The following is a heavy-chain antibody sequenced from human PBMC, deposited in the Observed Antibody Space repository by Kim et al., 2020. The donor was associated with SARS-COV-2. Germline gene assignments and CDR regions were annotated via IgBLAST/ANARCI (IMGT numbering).Heavy chain of an antibody. Sequence: SETLSLTCSVSGGSMNNFYWTWIRQPPQKGLEWIGYVYYSGTTNYNSSLRGRVTISVDKSMNQFSLMLTSVTAADTAVYYCARRHTGGYSVYHFDYLGQG. CDR2: VYYSGTT. V-gene: IGHV4-59*08. D-gene: IGHD5-12*01. J-gene: IGHJ4*02. CDR1: GGSMNNFY. CDR3: ARRHTGGYSVYHFDY.